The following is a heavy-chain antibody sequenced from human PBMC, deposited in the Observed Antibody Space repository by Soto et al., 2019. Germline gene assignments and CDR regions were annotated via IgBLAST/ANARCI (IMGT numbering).Heavy chain of an antibody. CDR3: AKVDSSGWYPYY. D-gene: IGHD3-22*01. V-gene: IGHV4-59*01. J-gene: IGHJ4*02. CDR1: GGSIAGYY. CDR2: IYYSGTT. Sequence: SETLSLTCTVSGGSIAGYYWSWVRQPPGKGLEWIGYIYYSGTTNYNPSLTSRVTMSVDSSKNQFSLNLKSVTAADTAVYFCAKVDSSGWYPYYWGQGTLVTVSS.